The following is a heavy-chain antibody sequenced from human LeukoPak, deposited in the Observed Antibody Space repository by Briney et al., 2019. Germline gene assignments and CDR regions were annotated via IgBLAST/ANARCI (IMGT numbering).Heavy chain of an antibody. V-gene: IGHV4-59*12. Sequence: SETLSLTCTVSGGSISTYYWRWIRQSPGKGLEWIGYIYYDGSTNYNPSLNSCVTILLDKSKNPFSLKMTSVTAAETAVYYCAREGRYRYGYNEYHLYMDIWGKGTTVTVSS. D-gene: IGHD5-18*01. J-gene: IGHJ6*03. CDR1: GGSISTYY. CDR2: IYYDGST. CDR3: AREGRYRYGYNEYHLYMDI.